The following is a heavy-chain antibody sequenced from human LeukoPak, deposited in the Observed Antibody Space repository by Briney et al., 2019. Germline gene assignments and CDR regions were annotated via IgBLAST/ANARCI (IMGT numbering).Heavy chain of an antibody. CDR3: ARLGDYYYYYMDV. Sequence: ASMKVSCKASGYTFTGYYMHWVRQAPGQGLEWMGWINPNSGGTNYAQKFQGRVTMTRDTSISTAYMELSRLRSDDTAVYYCARLGDYYYYYMDVWGKGTTVTVSS. V-gene: IGHV1-2*02. J-gene: IGHJ6*03. D-gene: IGHD3-16*01. CDR2: INPNSGGT. CDR1: GYTFTGYY.